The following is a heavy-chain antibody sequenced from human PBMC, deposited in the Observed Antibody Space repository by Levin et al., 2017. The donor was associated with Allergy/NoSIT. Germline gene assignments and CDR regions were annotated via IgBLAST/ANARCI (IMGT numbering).Heavy chain of an antibody. Sequence: GGSLRLSCAVSGFTFSDYYMSWIRQAPGKGLEWVSYISSSGSSIYYADSVKGRFTISRDNAKNSLYLQMNSLRAEDTAVYYCARGGSSYYYYGMDVWGQGTTVTVSS. V-gene: IGHV3-11*01. CDR2: ISSSGSSI. D-gene: IGHD6-6*01. CDR1: GFTFSDYY. J-gene: IGHJ6*02. CDR3: ARGGSSYYYYGMDV.